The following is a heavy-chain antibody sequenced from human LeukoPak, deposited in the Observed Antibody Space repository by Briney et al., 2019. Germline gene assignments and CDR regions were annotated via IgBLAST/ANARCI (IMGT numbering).Heavy chain of an antibody. V-gene: IGHV4-38-2*01. D-gene: IGHD2-2*02. CDR3: ATVNQLLYPGDY. J-gene: IGHJ4*02. CDR2: IYYSDST. Sequence: KPSETLSLTCGVSGYSISSGYYWGWIRPPPGKGLEGIGNIYYSDSTHYNPSLKSRVTISVDTSKTQFSLKLSSVTAADTAVYYCATVNQLLYPGDYWGQGTLVTVSS. CDR1: GYSISSGYY.